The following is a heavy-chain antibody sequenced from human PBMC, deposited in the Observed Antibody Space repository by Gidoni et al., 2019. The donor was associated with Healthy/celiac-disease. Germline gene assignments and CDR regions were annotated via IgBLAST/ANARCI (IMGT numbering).Heavy chain of an antibody. CDR3: AREYSNYQGGDWFDP. J-gene: IGHJ5*02. D-gene: IGHD4-4*01. V-gene: IGHV4-59*01. CDR2: IYYSGST. Sequence: QVQLQASGPGMVKPSEPLSLTCTVSGGSISSYYWSWIRQPPGKGLEWIGYIYYSGSTNYNPSLKSRVTISVDTSKNQFSLKLSSVTAADTAVYYCAREYSNYQGGDWFDPWGQGSLVTVSS. CDR1: GGSISSYY.